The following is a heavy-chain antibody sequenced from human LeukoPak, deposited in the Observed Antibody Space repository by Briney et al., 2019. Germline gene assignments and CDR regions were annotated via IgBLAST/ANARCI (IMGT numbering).Heavy chain of an antibody. D-gene: IGHD3-22*01. J-gene: IGHJ4*02. CDR2: IYHSGST. CDR3: ARGDSSGYYPWYFDY. CDR1: GGSISSGGYY. V-gene: IGHV4-30-2*01. Sequence: SETLSLTCTVSGGSISSGGYYWSWIRQPPGKGLEWIGYIYHSGSTYYNPSLKSRVTISVDRSKNQFSLKLSSVTAADTAVYYCARGDSSGYYPWYFDYWGQGTLVTVSS.